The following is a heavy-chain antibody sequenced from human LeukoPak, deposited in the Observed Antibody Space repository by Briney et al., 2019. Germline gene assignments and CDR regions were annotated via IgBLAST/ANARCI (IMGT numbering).Heavy chain of an antibody. CDR1: GGSITNTNY. CDR3: AREGGPYRPLDY. Sequence: SETLSLTCGVSGGSITNTNYWTWVRQPPGKGLEWIGEVNLQGSTNYNPSLMGRVALAVDTSENHISLQLTSVTAADTAVYYCAREGGPYRPLDYSGQGTLVTVSS. CDR2: VNLQGST. V-gene: IGHV4-4*02. J-gene: IGHJ4*02.